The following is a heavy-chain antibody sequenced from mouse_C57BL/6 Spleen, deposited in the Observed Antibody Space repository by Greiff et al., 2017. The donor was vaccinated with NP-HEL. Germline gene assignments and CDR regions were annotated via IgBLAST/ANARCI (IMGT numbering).Heavy chain of an antibody. CDR1: GYTFTSYW. V-gene: IGHV1-50*01. CDR3: ARKGWLLWESDY. D-gene: IGHD2-3*01. J-gene: IGHJ2*01. Sequence: QVQLQQPGAELVKPGASVKLSCKASGYTFTSYWMQWVKQRPGQGLEWIGEIDPSDSYTNYNQKFKGKATLTVDTSSSTAYMQLSSLTSEDSAVYYCARKGWLLWESDYWGQGTTLTVSS. CDR2: IDPSDSYT.